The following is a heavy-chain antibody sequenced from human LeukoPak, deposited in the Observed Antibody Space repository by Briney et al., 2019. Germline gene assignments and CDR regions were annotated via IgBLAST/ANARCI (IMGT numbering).Heavy chain of an antibody. CDR2: IYPGDSDT. V-gene: IGHV5-51*01. J-gene: IGHJ3*02. CDR3: ARHTYYYDSSGHPGAFDI. CDR1: GYGFTSYW. Sequence: GESLKISCKGSGYGFTSYWIGWVRQMPGKGLEWMGIIYPGDSDTRYSPSFQGQVTISADKSISTAYLQWSSLKASDTAMYYCARHTYYYDSSGHPGAFDIWGQGTMVTVSS. D-gene: IGHD3-22*01.